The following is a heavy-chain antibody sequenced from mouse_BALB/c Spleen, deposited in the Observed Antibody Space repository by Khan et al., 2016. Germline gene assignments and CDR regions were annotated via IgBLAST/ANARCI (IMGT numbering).Heavy chain of an antibody. V-gene: IGHV1-54*01. J-gene: IGHJ3*01. CDR1: GYAFTNVL. D-gene: IGHD1-1*01. CDR2: INPGSGST. CDR3: ASQYGSSYVGFAY. Sequence: QVQLQQSGADLVRPGTSVKVSCKASGYAFTNVLIDWIKQRPGQGLDWIGVINPGSGSTNYNEKFKGKATLTADKSSSTAYMQLSSLTSDDSAVXFDASQYGSSYVGFAYWGQGTLVTVSA.